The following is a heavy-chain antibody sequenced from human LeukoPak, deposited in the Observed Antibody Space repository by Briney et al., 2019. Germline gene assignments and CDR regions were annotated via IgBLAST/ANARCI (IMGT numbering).Heavy chain of an antibody. CDR1: GFTFSSYG. J-gene: IGHJ4*02. V-gene: IGHV3-23*01. CDR2: ITDSGDYT. Sequence: GGSLRLSCEASGFTFSSYGMSWVRQAPGKGLEWVSGITDSGDYTYYTDSGKGRFTISRDNSKNSLFLQMNSLRAEDTAMYYCAKGFSGYYDSGYSPYLFDSWGQGTLVSVSS. CDR3: AKGFSGYYDSGYSPYLFDS. D-gene: IGHD3-22*01.